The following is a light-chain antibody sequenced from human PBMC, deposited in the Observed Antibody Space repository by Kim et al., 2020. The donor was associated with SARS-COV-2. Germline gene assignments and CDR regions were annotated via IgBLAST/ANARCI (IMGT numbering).Light chain of an antibody. CDR1: SGDIVAYSY. CDR2: DVT. CDR3: TSYTTSTTWV. V-gene: IGLV2-14*04. J-gene: IGLJ3*02. Sequence: GQRSPISSTGTSGDIVAYSYVAWYQQHPGKVPKVMIYDVTKRPSGVSDRFSGSKSANTASLTIAGRQAEDEADYYCTSYTTSTTWVLGGGTQLTVL.